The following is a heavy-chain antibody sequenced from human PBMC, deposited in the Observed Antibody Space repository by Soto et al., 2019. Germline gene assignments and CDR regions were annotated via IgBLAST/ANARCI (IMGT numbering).Heavy chain of an antibody. CDR3: AKGAAGNPYYYYYMDV. D-gene: IGHD6-13*01. CDR1: GFTFSSYA. J-gene: IGHJ6*03. V-gene: IGHV3-23*01. CDR2: ISGSGGST. Sequence: GSLRLSCAASGFTFSSYAMSWVRQAPGKGLEWVSAISGSGGSTYYADSVKGRFTISRDNSKNTLYLQMNSLRAEDTAVYYCAKGAAGNPYYYYYMDVWGKGTKVTVSS.